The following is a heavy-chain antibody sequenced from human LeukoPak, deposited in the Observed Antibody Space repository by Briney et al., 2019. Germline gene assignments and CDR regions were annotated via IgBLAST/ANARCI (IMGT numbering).Heavy chain of an antibody. CDR1: GFTFIDYY. Sequence: PGGSLRLSCAASGFTFIDYYVSWIRQAPGKGLEWVSYISSSGSTIYYADSVKGRFTISRDNAKNSLYLQMNTLRAEDTAVYYCARSSRLTFDYWGQGTLVTVSS. CDR3: ARSSRLTFDY. J-gene: IGHJ4*02. CDR2: ISSSGSTI. V-gene: IGHV3-11*04. D-gene: IGHD6-6*01.